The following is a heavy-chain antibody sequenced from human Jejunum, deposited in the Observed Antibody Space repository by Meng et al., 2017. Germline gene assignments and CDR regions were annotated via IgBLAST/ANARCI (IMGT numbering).Heavy chain of an antibody. CDR2: VFYTGST. D-gene: IGHD3-16*01. J-gene: IGHJ4*02. V-gene: IGHV4-61*01. CDR1: GVSVTSGHYY. Sequence: VQYRARGPGRVRPSEPLSLPCTSPGVSVTSGHYYWSWVRQPPGQGLEWIGHVFYTGSTNYSPSFKSRVTISVHTSMNQFSLKLNSVTAADTAVYYCARGGWDFEYWGQGILVTVSS. CDR3: ARGGWDFEY.